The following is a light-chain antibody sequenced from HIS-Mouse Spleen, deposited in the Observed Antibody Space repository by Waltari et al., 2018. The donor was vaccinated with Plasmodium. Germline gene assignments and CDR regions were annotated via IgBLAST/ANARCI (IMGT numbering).Light chain of an antibody. CDR1: QIGSKC. CDR2: DDS. CDR3: QVWDSSSDHYV. V-gene: IGLV3-21*02. Sequence: VLPPPPSVSAAPGPTPTFTCGASQIGSKCVNWHQQKPGPAPVLVVYDDSDRPSGIPERFSGSNSGNTATLTISRVEAGDEAGYYCQVWDSSSDHYVFGTGTKVTVL. J-gene: IGLJ1*01.